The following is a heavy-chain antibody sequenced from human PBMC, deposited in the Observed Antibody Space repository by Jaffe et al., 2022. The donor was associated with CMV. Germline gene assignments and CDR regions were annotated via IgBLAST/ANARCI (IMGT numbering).Heavy chain of an antibody. D-gene: IGHD3-16*01. J-gene: IGHJ4*02. V-gene: IGHV3-9*01. CDR1: GFTFGDYA. CDR3: AKGLGGVVSLGGYFDY. CDR2: ISWNSDTI. Sequence: EVQLVESGGGLVQPGRSLRLSCAASGFTFGDYAMHWVRQAPGKGLEWVSGISWNSDTIGYADSVKGRFTISRDNAKNSLYLQMNTLRTEDTALYYCAKGLGGVVSLGGYFDYWGQGTLVTVSS.